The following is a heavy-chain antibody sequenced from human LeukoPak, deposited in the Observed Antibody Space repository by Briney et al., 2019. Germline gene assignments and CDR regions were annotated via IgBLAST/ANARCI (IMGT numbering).Heavy chain of an antibody. CDR2: IIPILGIT. CDR3: ARDLPGYSSGWSEVGC. Sequence: SVKVSCKASGGTFSSYAISWVRQAPGQGLEWMGRIIPILGITNYAQKFQGRVTITADKSTSTAYMELSSLRSEDTAVYYCARDLPGYSSGWSEVGCWGQGTLVTVSS. CDR1: GGTFSSYA. J-gene: IGHJ4*02. V-gene: IGHV1-69*04. D-gene: IGHD6-19*01.